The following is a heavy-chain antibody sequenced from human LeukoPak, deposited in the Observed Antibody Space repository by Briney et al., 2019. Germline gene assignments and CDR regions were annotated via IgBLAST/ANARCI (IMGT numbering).Heavy chain of an antibody. CDR2: INPNSGGT. CDR3: ARDRDLAVTGSLYYFDS. J-gene: IGHJ4*02. D-gene: IGHD6-19*01. V-gene: IGHV1-2*02. CDR1: GYTFTDYY. Sequence: ASVKVSCKASGYTFTDYYIHWVRQAPGQGLEWMGYINPNSGGTSYAQKFQGRVTMTRDTSISTVYMELSRLISDDTAVFYCARDRDLAVTGSLYYFDSWGQGTLVTVSS.